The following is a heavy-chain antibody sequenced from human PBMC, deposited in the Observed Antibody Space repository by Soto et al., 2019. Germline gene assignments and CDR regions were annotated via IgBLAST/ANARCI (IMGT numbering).Heavy chain of an antibody. CDR2: IIPILGIA. D-gene: IGHD1-26*01. Sequence: SVKVSCKASGGTFSSYTISWVRQAPGQGLEWMGRIIPILGIANYAQKFQGRVTITADKSTSTAYMELSSLRSEDTAVYYCAISVRGIVARYYFDYWGQGTLVTVSS. CDR1: GGTFSSYT. CDR3: AISVRGIVARYYFDY. V-gene: IGHV1-69*02. J-gene: IGHJ4*02.